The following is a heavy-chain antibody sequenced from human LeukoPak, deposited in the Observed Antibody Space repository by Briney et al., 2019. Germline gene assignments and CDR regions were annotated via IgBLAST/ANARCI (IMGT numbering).Heavy chain of an antibody. CDR3: ARQPRVGARERGLDY. CDR1: GGSISSSSYY. V-gene: IGHV4-39*01. Sequence: SETLSLTCTVSGGSISSSSYYWGWIRQPPGKGLEWSGSIYYSGSTYYNPSLKSRVTISVDMSKNQFSLKLSSVTAADTAVYYCARQPRVGARERGLDYWGQGTLVTVSS. J-gene: IGHJ4*02. CDR2: IYYSGST. D-gene: IGHD1-26*01.